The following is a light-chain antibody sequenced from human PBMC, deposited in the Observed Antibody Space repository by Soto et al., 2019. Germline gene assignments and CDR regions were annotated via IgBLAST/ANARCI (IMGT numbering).Light chain of an antibody. Sequence: QSVLTQPPSVSAAPGQRVTISCTGSSSNIGAGYDVHWYQQLPGTAPKLLIYGNSNRPSGVPDRFSGSKSGTSASLAITGLQADDEADYYCQSYDSSLSGYVFGTGTKVTVL. V-gene: IGLV1-40*01. CDR1: SSNIGAGYD. CDR3: QSYDSSLSGYV. J-gene: IGLJ1*01. CDR2: GNS.